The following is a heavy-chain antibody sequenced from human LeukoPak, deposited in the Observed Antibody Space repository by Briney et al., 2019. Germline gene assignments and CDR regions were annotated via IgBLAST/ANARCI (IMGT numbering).Heavy chain of an antibody. Sequence: SETLSLTCTVSGASISSGNDYWSWIRQPAGKGLEWIGRVYTGGSTNYNPSLKSRVTISVDTSKNQFSLKLTSVTAADTAVYYCARGVNSGYFDYCGQGTLVTVSS. V-gene: IGHV4-61*02. CDR1: GASISSGNDY. D-gene: IGHD1-26*01. J-gene: IGHJ4*02. CDR3: ARGVNSGYFDY. CDR2: VYTGGST.